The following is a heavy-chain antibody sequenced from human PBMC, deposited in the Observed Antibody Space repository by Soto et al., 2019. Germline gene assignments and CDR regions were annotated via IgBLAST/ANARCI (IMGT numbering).Heavy chain of an antibody. J-gene: IGHJ5*02. Sequence: GGSLRPSFAASVFTFSTYDMHSVRQAPFNGLEWVAVISYDGSNKYYEDSVKGRLTISRDNSKNTLYLQMNSLRAEDTAVYYCAKEQSADNFDPWGQGTLVPVSS. V-gene: IGHV3-30*18. CDR3: AKEQSADNFDP. CDR2: ISYDGSNK. D-gene: IGHD2-2*01. CDR1: VFTFSTYD.